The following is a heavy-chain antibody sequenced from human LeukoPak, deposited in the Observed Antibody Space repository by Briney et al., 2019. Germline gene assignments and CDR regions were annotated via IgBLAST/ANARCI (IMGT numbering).Heavy chain of an antibody. Sequence: PGGSLRLSCAASGFTFSSYAMSWVRQAPGKGLEWIGSIYYSGSTYYNPSLKSRVTISVDTSKNQFSLKLSSVTAADTAVYYCARVPSGSYYAGKYYFDYWGQGTLVTVSS. CDR2: IYYSGST. D-gene: IGHD1-26*01. V-gene: IGHV4-39*07. CDR3: ARVPSGSYYAGKYYFDY. CDR1: GFTFSSYA. J-gene: IGHJ4*02.